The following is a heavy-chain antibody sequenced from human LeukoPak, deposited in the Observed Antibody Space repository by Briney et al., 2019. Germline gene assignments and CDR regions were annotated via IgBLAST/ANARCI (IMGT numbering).Heavy chain of an antibody. J-gene: IGHJ4*02. CDR1: GFTFSSYW. V-gene: IGHV3-23*01. CDR3: AKGRGDGYNWRFDY. CDR2: ISGSGGST. D-gene: IGHD5-24*01. Sequence: GGSLRLSCAASGFTFSSYWMSWVRQAPGKGLEWVSGISGSGGSTYYADSVKGRFTISRDNSKNTLYLQMSSLRAEDTAEYYCAKGRGDGYNWRFDYWGQGTLVTVSS.